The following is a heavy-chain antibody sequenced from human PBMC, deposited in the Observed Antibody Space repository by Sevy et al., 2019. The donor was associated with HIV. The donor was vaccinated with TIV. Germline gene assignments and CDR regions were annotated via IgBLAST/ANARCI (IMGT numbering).Heavy chain of an antibody. CDR3: ARDNLALDV. V-gene: IGHV3-33*01. J-gene: IGHJ6*02. Sequence: GGSLRLSCAASGFTLSNNHMHWVRQAPGKGLEWVAAMWYDGSNEYYADSVKGRFTISRDNSKNTLDLQMNRLRAEDTAVYYCARDNLALDVWGQGTTVTVSS. CDR2: MWYDGSNE. CDR1: GFTLSNNH.